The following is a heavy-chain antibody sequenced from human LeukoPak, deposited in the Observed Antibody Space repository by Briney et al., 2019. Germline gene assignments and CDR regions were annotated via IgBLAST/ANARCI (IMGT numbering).Heavy chain of an antibody. Sequence: ETLSLTCSVSSGSISSYYWSWIRQPPGKGLEWVSSISSSSDYIYYADSVKGRFTISRDNAKNSLYVQMNSLRAEDTAVYYCARGSGSGSYYPRFDYWGQGTLVTVSS. CDR1: SGSISSYY. CDR2: ISSSSDYI. V-gene: IGHV3-21*01. J-gene: IGHJ4*02. CDR3: ARGSGSGSYYPRFDY. D-gene: IGHD3-10*01.